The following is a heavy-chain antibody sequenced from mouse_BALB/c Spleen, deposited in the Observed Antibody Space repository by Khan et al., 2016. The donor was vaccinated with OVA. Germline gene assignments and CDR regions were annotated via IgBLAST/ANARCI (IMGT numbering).Heavy chain of an antibody. Sequence: EVQLVESGGDLVRPGGSLKLSCAASGFSFSSYSMSWVRQTPDKRLEWVATISSGGDYTYYPDSVKGRFTISRDNAKNTLYLHMSSLKSEDTAIYCCSSRLTGSFAYWGQGTLVTVSA. V-gene: IGHV5-6*01. CDR1: GFSFSSYS. CDR2: ISSGGDYT. J-gene: IGHJ3*01. D-gene: IGHD4-1*01. CDR3: SSRLTGSFAY.